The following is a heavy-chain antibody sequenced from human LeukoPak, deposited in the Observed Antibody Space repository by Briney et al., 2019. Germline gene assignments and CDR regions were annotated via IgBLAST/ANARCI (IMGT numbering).Heavy chain of an antibody. CDR2: ISAYNGNT. CDR1: GYTFTSYG. CDR3: ASGSDSSGWLIFDYYGMDV. J-gene: IGHJ6*02. Sequence: ASVKASCKASGYTFTSYGISWVRQAPGQGLEWMGWISAYNGNTNYAQKLQGRVTMTTDTSTSTAYMELRSLRSDDTAVYYCASGSDSSGWLIFDYYGMDVWGQGTTVTVSS. V-gene: IGHV1-18*01. D-gene: IGHD6-19*01.